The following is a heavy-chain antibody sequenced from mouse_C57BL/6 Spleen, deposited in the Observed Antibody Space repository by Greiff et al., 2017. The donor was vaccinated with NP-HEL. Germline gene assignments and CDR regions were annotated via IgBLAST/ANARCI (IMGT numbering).Heavy chain of an antibody. V-gene: IGHV1-82*01. Sequence: QVQLQQSGPELVKPGASVKISCKASGYAFSSSWMNWVKQRPGKGLEWIGRIYPGDGDTNYNGKFKGKATLTADKSSSTAYMQLSSLTSEDSAVYFCAIVYYYGSSSYYFDYWGQGTTLTVSS. D-gene: IGHD1-1*01. CDR2: IYPGDGDT. CDR3: AIVYYYGSSSYYFDY. J-gene: IGHJ2*01. CDR1: GYAFSSSW.